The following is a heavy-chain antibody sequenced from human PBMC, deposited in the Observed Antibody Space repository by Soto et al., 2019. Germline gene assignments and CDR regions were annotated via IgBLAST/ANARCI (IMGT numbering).Heavy chain of an antibody. CDR1: GGTFSSYA. CDR3: ARCAAAKGIYYYYGMDV. CDR2: IIPIFGTA. J-gene: IGHJ6*02. D-gene: IGHD2-2*01. V-gene: IGHV1-69*13. Sequence: ASVKVSCKASGGTFSSYAISWVRQAPGQGLEWMGGIIPIFGTANYAQKFQGRVTITADESTSTAYMELSSLRSEDTAVYYCARCAAAKGIYYYYGMDVWGQGTTVTVSS.